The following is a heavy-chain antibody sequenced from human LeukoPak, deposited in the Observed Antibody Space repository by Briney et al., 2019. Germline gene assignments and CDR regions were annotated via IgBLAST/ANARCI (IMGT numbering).Heavy chain of an antibody. CDR2: IIPIFGTA. J-gene: IGHJ4*02. CDR1: GGTFSSYA. D-gene: IGHD6-13*01. Sequence: SVKVSCKASGGTFSSYAISWVRQAPGQGLEWMGGIIPIFGTANYAQKFQGRVTITADESTSTAYMELSRLRSDDTAVYYCARARGSSRMGYYFDYWGQGTLVTVSS. V-gene: IGHV1-69*01. CDR3: ARARGSSRMGYYFDY.